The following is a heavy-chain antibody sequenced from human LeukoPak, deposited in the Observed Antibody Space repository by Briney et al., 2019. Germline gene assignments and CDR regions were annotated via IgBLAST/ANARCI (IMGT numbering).Heavy chain of an antibody. D-gene: IGHD2-8*02. CDR3: ARDQLYCTGGICYFDY. CDR1: GFAFSVYA. CDR2: INSDGRST. V-gene: IGHV3-74*01. J-gene: IGHJ4*02. Sequence: GGSLRLSCAASGFAFSVYAMSWLRQAPGKGLVWVSRINSDGRSTSFADSVKGRFTISRDNAKNTLYLQMNSLRTEDTAVYYCARDQLYCTGGICYFDYWGQGTLVTVSS.